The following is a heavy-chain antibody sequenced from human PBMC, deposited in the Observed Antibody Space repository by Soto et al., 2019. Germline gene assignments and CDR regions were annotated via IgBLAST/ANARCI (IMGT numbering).Heavy chain of an antibody. CDR1: GYTFTSYA. J-gene: IGHJ5*02. D-gene: IGHD2-15*01. V-gene: IGHV1-3*01. Sequence: QVQLVQSGAEVKKPGASVKVSCKASGYTFTSYAMHWVRQAPGQRLEWMGWINAGNGNTKDSQKFQGRVTITRDTSASTAYMELSSLRSEDTAVYYCARGSVVGFDPWGQGTLVTVSS. CDR3: ARGSVVGFDP. CDR2: INAGNGNT.